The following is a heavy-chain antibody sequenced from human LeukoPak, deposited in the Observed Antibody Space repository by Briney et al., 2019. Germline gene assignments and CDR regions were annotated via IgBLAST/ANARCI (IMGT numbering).Heavy chain of an antibody. V-gene: IGHV3-23*01. CDR2: ISGSDGST. D-gene: IGHD4-11*01. CDR1: GFTFSSYA. CDR3: ATDTVSYYYGMDV. Sequence: GGSLRLSCAASGFTFSSYAMSWVRQAPGKGLEWVSAISGSDGSTYYADSVKGRFTISRDNSKNTLYLQMNSLRAEDTAVYYCATDTVSYYYGMDVWGQGTTVAVSS. J-gene: IGHJ6*02.